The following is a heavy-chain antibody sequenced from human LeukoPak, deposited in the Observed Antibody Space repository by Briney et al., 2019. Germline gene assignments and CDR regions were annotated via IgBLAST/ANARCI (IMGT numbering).Heavy chain of an antibody. Sequence: SETLSLTCDVSGGSITQTNYWTWVRPPPGKGLEWIGEVNLQGSTNYNPSLMRRVAISVDTSANHVSLQLTSVTAADTAVYYCAREGGPYRPLDYSGQGTLVTGSS. CDR3: AREGGPYRPLDY. J-gene: IGHJ4*02. CDR1: GGSITQTNY. V-gene: IGHV4-4*02. CDR2: VNLQGST.